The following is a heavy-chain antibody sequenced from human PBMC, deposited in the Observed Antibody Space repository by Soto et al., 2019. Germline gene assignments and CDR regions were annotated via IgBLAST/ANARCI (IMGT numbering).Heavy chain of an antibody. D-gene: IGHD6-13*01. J-gene: IGHJ3*02. Sequence: EVQLLESGGGLVQPGGSLRLSCAASAFTFSSYAMTWVRQAPGKGLDWVSAISAGGDSTNYADSVQCRFTISRDNSKNTLDLQMNSLRDEDTAVYYCAKAMVAAAGTGAFDIWGQGTIVTVSS. CDR1: AFTFSSYA. V-gene: IGHV3-23*01. CDR2: ISAGGDST. CDR3: AKAMVAAAGTGAFDI.